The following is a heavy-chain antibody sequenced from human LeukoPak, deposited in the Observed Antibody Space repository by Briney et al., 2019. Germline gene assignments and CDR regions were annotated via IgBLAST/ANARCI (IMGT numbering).Heavy chain of an antibody. Sequence: GGSLKLSCVASGFIFSEYAMHWVRQAPGKGLEWVAVISDDGTYKHYADSVKGRFTISRDNSKNTLYVQMNSLRPDETAVYYCARDRSSLEYWGQGTLVTVSS. CDR3: ARDRSSLEY. J-gene: IGHJ4*02. D-gene: IGHD2-2*01. CDR2: ISDDGTYK. V-gene: IGHV3-30-3*01. CDR1: GFIFSEYA.